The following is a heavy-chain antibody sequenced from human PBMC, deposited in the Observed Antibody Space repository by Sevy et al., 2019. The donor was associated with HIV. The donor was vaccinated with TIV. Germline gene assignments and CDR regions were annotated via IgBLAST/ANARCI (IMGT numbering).Heavy chain of an antibody. CDR2: IYYSGST. CDR3: ARNTDYGDYVAFDY. J-gene: IGHJ4*02. Sequence: SETLSLTCTVSGGSISSSSYYWGWIRQPPGKGLDWIGSIYYSGSTYYNPSLKSRVTISVVTSKNQFSLKLSSVTAADTAVYYCARNTDYGDYVAFDYWGQGTLVTVSS. D-gene: IGHD4-17*01. V-gene: IGHV4-39*01. CDR1: GGSISSSSYY.